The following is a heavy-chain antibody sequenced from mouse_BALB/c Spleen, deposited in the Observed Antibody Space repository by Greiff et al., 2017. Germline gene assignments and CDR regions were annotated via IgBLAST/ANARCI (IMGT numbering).Heavy chain of an antibody. CDR1: GYTFTSYW. D-gene: IGHD2-9*01. Sequence: VQLQQSGTVLARPGASVKMSCKASGYTFTSYWMHWVNQRPGQGLEWIGAIYPGNSDTSYNQKFKGKAKLTAVTSTSTAYMELSSLTNEDSAVYYCTRFPFYGCGLHYYAMDYWGQGTSVTVSS. V-gene: IGHV1-5*01. J-gene: IGHJ4*01. CDR2: IYPGNSDT. CDR3: TRFPFYGCGLHYYAMDY.